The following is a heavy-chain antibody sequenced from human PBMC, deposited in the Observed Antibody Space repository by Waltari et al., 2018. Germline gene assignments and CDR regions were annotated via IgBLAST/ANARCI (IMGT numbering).Heavy chain of an antibody. CDR3: ARETSGYSGYVSGFDY. CDR1: GGTFSSYA. D-gene: IGHD5-12*01. CDR2: IIPILGIA. J-gene: IGHJ4*02. Sequence: QVQLVQSGAEVKKPGSSVKVSCKASGGTFSSYAISWVRQAPGQGLEWMGGIIPILGIANYAQKFQGRVTSTADESTSTAYMELSSLRSEDTTVYYCARETSGYSGYVSGFDYWGQGTLVTVSS. V-gene: IGHV1-69*04.